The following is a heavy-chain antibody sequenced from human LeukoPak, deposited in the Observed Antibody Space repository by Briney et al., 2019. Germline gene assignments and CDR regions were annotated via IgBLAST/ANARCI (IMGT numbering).Heavy chain of an antibody. Sequence: GGSLRLSCAASGFTFSSYSMNWVRQAPGKGLEWVSYISSSSSTIYYADSVKGRFTISRDNAKNSLYLQMNSLRAEDTAVYYCARDERLSSRPLYFQHWGQGTLVTVSS. J-gene: IGHJ1*01. CDR3: ARDERLSSRPLYFQH. V-gene: IGHV3-48*04. CDR1: GFTFSSYS. CDR2: ISSSSSTI. D-gene: IGHD2/OR15-2a*01.